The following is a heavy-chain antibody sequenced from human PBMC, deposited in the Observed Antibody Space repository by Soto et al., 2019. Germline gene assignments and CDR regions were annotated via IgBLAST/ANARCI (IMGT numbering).Heavy chain of an antibody. CDR2: ISSDGNNK. V-gene: IGHV3-30*18. D-gene: IGHD4-17*01. CDR3: AKDLLPKTGTTCGS. J-gene: IGHJ5*02. CDR1: GFTFDSHG. Sequence: QVQLVESGGGAVQPGRSLRLSCAASGFTFDSHGMHWVRQAPGKGLEWVAVISSDGNNKYYADSVKGRFTISRDNFNNILYLQMSSLRAEDTAGYYGAKDLLPKTGTTCGSWGQGTLVTVSS.